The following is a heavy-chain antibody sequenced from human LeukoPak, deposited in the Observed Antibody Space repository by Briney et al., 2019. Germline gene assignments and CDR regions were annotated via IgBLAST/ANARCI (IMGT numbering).Heavy chain of an antibody. CDR1: GYTFTSYG. Sequence: ASVKVSCKASGYTFTSYGISWVRQAPGQGLEWMGWISAYNGNTNYAQKLQGRVTMTTDTSTSTAYMELRSLRSDDTAVYYCARDKAVTTEVTQHFQHWGQGTLVTVSA. CDR3: ARDKAVTTEVTQHFQH. CDR2: ISAYNGNT. J-gene: IGHJ1*01. V-gene: IGHV1-18*01. D-gene: IGHD4-23*01.